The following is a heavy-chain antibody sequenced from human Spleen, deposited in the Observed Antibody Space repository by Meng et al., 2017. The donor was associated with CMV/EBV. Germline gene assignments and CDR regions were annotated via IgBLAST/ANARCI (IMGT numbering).Heavy chain of an antibody. J-gene: IGHJ4*02. CDR2: ISSSGSTI. V-gene: IGHV3-48*03. CDR1: GFTFSSYE. CDR3: ARESDIAAAGGLDY. Sequence: GESLKISCAASGFTFSSYEMNWVRQAPGKGPEWVSYISSSGSTIYYADSVKGRFTISRDNAKNSLYLQMNSLRAEDTAVYYCARESDIAAAGGLDYWGQGTLVTVS. D-gene: IGHD6-6*01.